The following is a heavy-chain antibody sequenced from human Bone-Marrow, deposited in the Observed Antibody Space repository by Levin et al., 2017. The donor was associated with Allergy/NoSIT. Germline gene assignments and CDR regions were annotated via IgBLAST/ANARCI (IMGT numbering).Heavy chain of an antibody. Sequence: EASVKVSCKASGYTFTDYHMHWVRQAPGQGLEWMGWINPKTGGTEYEQKFKGRVTMTRDTSISTAYMEVGGLRSDDTAVYYCARSIPESGGPYDFWGQGTLVTVSS. CDR2: INPKTGGT. CDR1: GYTFTDYH. CDR3: ARSIPESGGPYDF. V-gene: IGHV1-2*02. J-gene: IGHJ4*02. D-gene: IGHD3-3*01.